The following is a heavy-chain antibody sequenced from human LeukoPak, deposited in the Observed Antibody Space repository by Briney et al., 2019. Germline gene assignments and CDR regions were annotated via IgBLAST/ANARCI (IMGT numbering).Heavy chain of an antibody. CDR1: GFTFTTYW. V-gene: IGHV3-7*01. CDR3: SNGIYDRSY. J-gene: IGHJ4*02. Sequence: PGGSLRLSCVAPGFTFTTYWMAWVRQAPGKGLEWVANIKQDGSEEYYADSVRGRFTISRDNAKNSLYLLMNSLRAEDTAVYYCSNGIYDRSYWGQGTLVTVSS. D-gene: IGHD2/OR15-2a*01. CDR2: IKQDGSEE.